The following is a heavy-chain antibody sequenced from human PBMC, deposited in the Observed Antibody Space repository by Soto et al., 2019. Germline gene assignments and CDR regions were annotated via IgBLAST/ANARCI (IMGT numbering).Heavy chain of an antibody. CDR2: INPNSGGT. J-gene: IGHJ4*02. V-gene: IGHV1-2*04. CDR3: ARDRGYGDYSLDY. D-gene: IGHD4-17*01. Sequence: ASVKVSCKASGYTFTGYYMHWVRQAPGQGLEWMGWINPNSGGTNYAQKFQGWVTMTRDTSISTAYMELSRLRSDDTAVYYCARDRGYGDYSLDYWGQGTLVTAPQ. CDR1: GYTFTGYY.